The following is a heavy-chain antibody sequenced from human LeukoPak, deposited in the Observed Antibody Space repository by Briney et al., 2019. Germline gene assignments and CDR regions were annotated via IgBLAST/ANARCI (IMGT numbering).Heavy chain of an antibody. Sequence: PGGSLRLSCAASGFTVSSNYMSWVRQAPGKGLEWVSVIYSGGGTYYADSVKGRFTISRDNSKNTLYLQMNSLRAEDTAVYYCAGTRGSGYPDFDYWGQGTLVTVSS. D-gene: IGHD3-22*01. CDR2: IYSGGGT. V-gene: IGHV3-66*01. CDR3: AGTRGSGYPDFDY. CDR1: GFTVSSNY. J-gene: IGHJ4*02.